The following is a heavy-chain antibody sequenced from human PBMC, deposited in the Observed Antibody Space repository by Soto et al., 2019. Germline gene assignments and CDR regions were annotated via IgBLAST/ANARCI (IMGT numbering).Heavy chain of an antibody. D-gene: IGHD1-7*01. CDR1: GYTFTSYG. Sequence: GASVKVSCKASGYTFTSYGISWVRQAPGQGLEWMGWISAYNGNTNYAQKLQGRVTMTTDTSTSTAYMELRSLRSDDTAVYYCARDKTGTTSYYYYGMAVWGQGTTVTVSS. CDR3: ARDKTGTTSYYYYGMAV. V-gene: IGHV1-18*01. CDR2: ISAYNGNT. J-gene: IGHJ6*02.